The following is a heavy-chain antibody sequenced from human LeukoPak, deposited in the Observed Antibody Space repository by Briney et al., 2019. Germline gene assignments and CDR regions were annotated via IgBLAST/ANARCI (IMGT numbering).Heavy chain of an antibody. CDR1: GFTFSGSA. V-gene: IGHV3-73*01. D-gene: IGHD5-12*01. J-gene: IGHJ3*02. CDR2: IRSKANSYAT. CDR3: TRPGYSGYDDAFDI. Sequence: PGGFLRLSCAASGFTFSGSAMHWVRQASGKGLEWVGRIRSKANSYATAYAASVKGRFTISRDDSKNTAYLQMNSLKTEDTAVYYCTRPGYSGYDDAFDIWGQGTMVTVSS.